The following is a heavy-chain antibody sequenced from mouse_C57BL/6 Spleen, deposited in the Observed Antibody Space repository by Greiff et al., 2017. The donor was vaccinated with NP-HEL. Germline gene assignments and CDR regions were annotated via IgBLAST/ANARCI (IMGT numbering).Heavy chain of an antibody. D-gene: IGHD1-1*01. CDR3: ARSYGSRYAMDD. J-gene: IGHJ4*01. V-gene: IGHV1-81*01. CDR1: GYTFTSYG. CDR2: IYPGSGNT. Sequence: QVQLKQSGAELARPGASVKLSCKASGYTFTSYGISWVKQRPGQGLEWIGEIYPGSGNTYYNEKFKGKATLTADKSSSPAYMQLRSLTSEDSAVYFCARSYGSRYAMDDWGQGTSVTVSS.